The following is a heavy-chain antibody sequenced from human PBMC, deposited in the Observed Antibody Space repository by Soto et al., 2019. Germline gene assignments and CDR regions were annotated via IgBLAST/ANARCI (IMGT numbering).Heavy chain of an antibody. CDR1: GGSFSGHY. D-gene: IGHD2-15*01. CDR3: ARGRDDCGGGTCYYYYGMDV. V-gene: IGHV4-34*01. Sequence: QVQLQQWGAGLLKPSETLSLTCAVYGGSFSGHYWSWIRQPPGKGLEWMGEINHSGSTNYNPSLKSRVTISVDTSKKQFSLMLTSVTPADTAVYYCARGRDDCGGGTCYYYYGMDVWGQGTTVTVSS. J-gene: IGHJ6*02. CDR2: INHSGST.